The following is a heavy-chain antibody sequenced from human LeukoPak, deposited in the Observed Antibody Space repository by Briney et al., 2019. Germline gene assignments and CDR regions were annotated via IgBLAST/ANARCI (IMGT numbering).Heavy chain of an antibody. CDR3: ASRTAFSFDY. CDR1: GFTFTTYA. J-gene: IGHJ4*02. CDR2: ISGSGTST. Sequence: GGSLRLSCAVSGFTFTTYAMTWVRQAPGKGLEWVSAISGSGTSTYYADSVKGRFTISRDNSKNTLSLQMNSLRAEDTAIYFCASRTAFSFDYWGQGTLVTVSS. V-gene: IGHV3-23*01.